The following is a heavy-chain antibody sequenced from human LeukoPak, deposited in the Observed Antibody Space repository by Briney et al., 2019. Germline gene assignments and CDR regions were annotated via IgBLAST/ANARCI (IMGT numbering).Heavy chain of an antibody. CDR2: ISGGSTYI. D-gene: IGHD4-17*01. CDR1: GLTFSSYN. CDR3: ARGSYGDYVPFDY. V-gene: IGHV3-21*01. J-gene: IGHJ4*02. Sequence: GGSLRLSCAASGLTFSSYNMNWVRQAPGKGLEWVSSISGGSTYIYYADSVKGRFTISRDNAENSLYLQMNSLRAEDTAVYYCARGSYGDYVPFDYWSQGTLVTVSS.